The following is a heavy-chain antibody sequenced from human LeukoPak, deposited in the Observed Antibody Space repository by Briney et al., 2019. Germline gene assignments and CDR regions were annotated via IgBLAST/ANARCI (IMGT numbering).Heavy chain of an antibody. Sequence: PSQTLSLTCTVSGGSISSGSYYWSWIRQPAGKGLEWIGRIYTSGSTNYNPSLKSRVTISVDTSKNQFSLRLSSVTVADTAVYFCARMGARYFDFWGRGTLVTVSS. J-gene: IGHJ4*02. CDR1: GGSISSGSYY. D-gene: IGHD3-16*01. V-gene: IGHV4-61*02. CDR2: IYTSGST. CDR3: ARMGARYFDF.